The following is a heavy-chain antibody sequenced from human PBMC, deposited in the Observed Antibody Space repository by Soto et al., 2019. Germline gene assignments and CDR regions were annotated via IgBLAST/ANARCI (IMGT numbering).Heavy chain of an antibody. D-gene: IGHD1-7*01. Sequence: GASVKVSCKASGGTFSSYAISWVRQAPGQGLEWMGGIIPIFGTANYAQKFQGRVTITADESTSTAYMELSSLRSEDTAVYYCAIVLSGNYVGYGMDVWGQGTTVTVSS. J-gene: IGHJ6*02. V-gene: IGHV1-69*13. CDR3: AIVLSGNYVGYGMDV. CDR1: GGTFSSYA. CDR2: IIPIFGTA.